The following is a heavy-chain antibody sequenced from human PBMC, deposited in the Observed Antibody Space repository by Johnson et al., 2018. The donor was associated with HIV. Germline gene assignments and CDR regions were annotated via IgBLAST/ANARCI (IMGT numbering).Heavy chain of an antibody. CDR2: LTYDGRNN. CDR3: ATIAAHGAAFDI. Sequence: QMVLVESGGGVMQPGKSLRLSCEASGFTFRSYAMHWVRQAPGKGLEWVAVLTYDGRNNYHADPVKGRFTISRDNSKNTLYLQMNSLRPEDPAAYYCATIAAHGAAFDIWGQGTVVTVSS. D-gene: IGHD6-25*01. J-gene: IGHJ3*02. CDR1: GFTFRSYA. V-gene: IGHV3-30*03.